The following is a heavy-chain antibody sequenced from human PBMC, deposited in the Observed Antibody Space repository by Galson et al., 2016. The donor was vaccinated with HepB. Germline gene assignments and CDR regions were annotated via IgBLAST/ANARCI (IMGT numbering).Heavy chain of an antibody. D-gene: IGHD3-10*01. CDR2: IHDDGST. CDR3: ASASGIRGIKGAMDV. J-gene: IGHJ6*02. Sequence: SLRLSCAASGFSVSNNYMSWVRQAPGKGLECVSVIHDDGSTNYADSVMGRFTISRDNSKNTLYLEMNSLRAEDVAVYYCASASGIRGIKGAMDVWGQGTTVSVSS. V-gene: IGHV3-53*01. CDR1: GFSVSNNY.